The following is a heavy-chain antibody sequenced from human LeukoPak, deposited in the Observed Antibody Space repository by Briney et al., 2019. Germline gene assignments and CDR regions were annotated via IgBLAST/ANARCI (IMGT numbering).Heavy chain of an antibody. J-gene: IGHJ4*02. CDR1: GFSFDDYG. CDR3: ARDLRVVITGSFDS. Sequence: GGSLRLSCAASGFSFDDYGLTWVRQAPGKGLEWVSGINWNGDSTDYADSVKGRFTISRDNAKNSLYLQMNSLRTEDTALYYCARDLRVVITGSFDSWGQGTLVTVSS. CDR2: INWNGDST. D-gene: IGHD3-22*01. V-gene: IGHV3-20*04.